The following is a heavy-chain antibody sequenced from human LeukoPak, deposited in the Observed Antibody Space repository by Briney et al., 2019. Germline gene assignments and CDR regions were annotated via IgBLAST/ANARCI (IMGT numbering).Heavy chain of an antibody. Sequence: GSLRLSCAASGFTFSSYAMHWVRQAPGKGLEYVSAISSNGGSTYYADSVKGRFTISRDNSKNTLYLQVSSLRAEDTAVYYCVKATYCSGGSCYSYYFDYWGQGTLVTVSS. CDR3: VKATYCSGGSCYSYYFDY. CDR1: GFTFSSYA. D-gene: IGHD2-15*01. J-gene: IGHJ4*02. CDR2: ISSNGGST. V-gene: IGHV3-64D*06.